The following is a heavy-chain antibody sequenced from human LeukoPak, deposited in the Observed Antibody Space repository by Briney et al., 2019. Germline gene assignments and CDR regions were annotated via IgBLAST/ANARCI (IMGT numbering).Heavy chain of an antibody. CDR2: INQSGST. J-gene: IGHJ4*02. CDR3: GRGLPRDF. CDR1: GRSFSGHY. Sequence: SDTLSPTCALDGRSFSGHYWGSIRQPPGKGLEWIGEINQSGSTNYKPPLKSRVTISVDTSKDQFSLKLSSVTAAYTGVNYCGRGLPRDFWGQGTLVTVS. V-gene: IGHV4-34*01.